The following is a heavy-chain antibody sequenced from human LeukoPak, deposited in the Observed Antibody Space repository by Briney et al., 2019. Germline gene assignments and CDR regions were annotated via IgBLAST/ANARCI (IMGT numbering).Heavy chain of an antibody. D-gene: IGHD6-13*01. J-gene: IGHJ4*02. CDR3: ARHESSSSSWYRHFDY. CDR2: IYYSGST. V-gene: IGHV4-59*08. Sequence: SETLSLTCTVSGGSISSYYWSWIRQPPGKGLEWVGYIYYSGSTNYNPSLKSRVTISVDTSKNQFSLKLSSVTAADTAVYYCARHESSSSSWYRHFDYWGQGTLVTVSS. CDR1: GGSISSYY.